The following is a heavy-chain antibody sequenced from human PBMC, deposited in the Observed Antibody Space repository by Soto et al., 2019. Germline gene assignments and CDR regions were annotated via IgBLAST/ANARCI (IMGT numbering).Heavy chain of an antibody. Sequence: ASVKVSCKASGYTFTGYYMHWVRQAPGQGLEWMGWINPNSGGTNYAQKFQGWVTMTRDTSISTAYMELSRLRSDDTAVYYCARDSDPAAADIYYYYGTDVWGQGTTVTVSS. CDR3: ARDSDPAAADIYYYYGTDV. D-gene: IGHD6-13*01. V-gene: IGHV1-2*04. J-gene: IGHJ6*02. CDR2: INPNSGGT. CDR1: GYTFTGYY.